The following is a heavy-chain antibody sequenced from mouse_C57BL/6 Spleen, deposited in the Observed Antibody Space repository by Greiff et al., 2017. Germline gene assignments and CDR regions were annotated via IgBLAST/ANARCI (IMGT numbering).Heavy chain of an antibody. CDR1: GYTFTDYY. Sequence: VQLQQSGPELVKPGASVKISCKASGYTFTDYYMSWVKQSHGKSLEWIGDINPNNGGTSYNQKFKGKATLTVDKSSSTAYMELRSLTSEDSAVYYCAVYDEYDSGFAYWGQGTLVTVSA. V-gene: IGHV1-26*01. CDR2: INPNNGGT. D-gene: IGHD2-4*01. J-gene: IGHJ3*01. CDR3: AVYDEYDSGFAY.